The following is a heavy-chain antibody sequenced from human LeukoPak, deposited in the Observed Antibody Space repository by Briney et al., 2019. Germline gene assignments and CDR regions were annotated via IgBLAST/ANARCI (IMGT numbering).Heavy chain of an antibody. Sequence: GRSLRLSCAASGFTFSSYAMHWVRQAPGKGLEWVAVTSYDGNDKYYADSVKGRFTISRDNSKNTLSLQMNSLRAEDTAVYYCARGRFGSCWGQGTLVTVSS. CDR3: ARGRFGSC. V-gene: IGHV3-30*03. D-gene: IGHD6-13*01. J-gene: IGHJ1*01. CDR1: GFTFSSYA. CDR2: TSYDGNDK.